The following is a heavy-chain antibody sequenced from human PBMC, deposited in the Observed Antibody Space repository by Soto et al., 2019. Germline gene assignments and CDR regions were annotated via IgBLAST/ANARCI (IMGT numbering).Heavy chain of an antibody. V-gene: IGHV3-64D*06. CDR3: VKGSMGEYYYYYNGVDV. D-gene: IGHD3-16*01. Sequence: GGSLRLSCSASGFTFNKYAMHWVRQAPGTGLGYVSSISDAGGSKFHADSVKGRFTISRDNSKGTLFLQMSSLRVEDTAEYFCVKGSMGEYYYYYNGVDVWGQGTTVTVSS. J-gene: IGHJ6*02. CDR2: ISDAGGSK. CDR1: GFTFNKYA.